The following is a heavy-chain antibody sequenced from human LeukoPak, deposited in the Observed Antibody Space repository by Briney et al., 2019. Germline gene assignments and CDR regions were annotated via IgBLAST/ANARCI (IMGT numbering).Heavy chain of an antibody. V-gene: IGHV3-30*07. CDR2: ISYDGSNK. CDR3: ARDSSGYQ. CDR1: GFTFSSYA. J-gene: IGHJ4*02. D-gene: IGHD3-22*01. Sequence: GGSLRLSCAASGFTFSSYAMHWVRQAPGKGLKWVAVISYDGSNKYYADSVKGRFTISRDNSKNTLYLQMNSLRAEDTAVYYCARDSSGYQWGQGTLVTVSS.